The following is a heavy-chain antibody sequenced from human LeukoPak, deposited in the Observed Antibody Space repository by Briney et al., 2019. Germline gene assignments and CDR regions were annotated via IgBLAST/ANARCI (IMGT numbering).Heavy chain of an antibody. D-gene: IGHD2/OR15-2a*01. J-gene: IGHJ5*02. Sequence: GESLKISCKGSGYSFTSYWIGWVRQTPGKGLEWMGIIYPGDSDPRYSPAFEGQVTISVDNSITTAYLQWSSLEASDTAMYYCARHPYSTDCTTSACYRWFDPWGQGTLVTVSS. CDR1: GYSFTSYW. CDR3: ARHPYSTDCTTSACYRWFDP. V-gene: IGHV5-51*01. CDR2: IYPGDSDP.